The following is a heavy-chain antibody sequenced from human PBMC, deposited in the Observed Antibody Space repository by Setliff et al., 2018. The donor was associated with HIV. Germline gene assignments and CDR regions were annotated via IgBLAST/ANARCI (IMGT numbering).Heavy chain of an antibody. CDR3: ARQGGGRPYYFYMDV. Sequence: KPSETLSLTCTVSDGSISDYYWSWIRQPPGKGLEWIGYIYYSGSSNYNPSLKSRVTMSLDTSKNQFSLSLNSVTAADTAVYYCARQGGGRPYYFYMDVWGEGTTVTVSS. V-gene: IGHV4-59*01. CDR2: IYYSGSS. J-gene: IGHJ6*03. D-gene: IGHD3-16*01. CDR1: DGSISDYY.